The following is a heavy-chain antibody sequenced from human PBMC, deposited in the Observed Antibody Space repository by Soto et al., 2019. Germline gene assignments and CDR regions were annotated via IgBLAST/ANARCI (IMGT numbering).Heavy chain of an antibody. V-gene: IGHV4-34*01. CDR2: INHSGST. D-gene: IGHD3-9*01. Sequence: SETLSLTCAVYGGSFSGYYWSWIRQPPGKGLEWIGEINHSGSTNYNPSLKSRVTISVDTSKNQFSLKLSSVTAADTAVYYCARAGLRYFDGTNWFDPWGQGTLVTVSS. J-gene: IGHJ5*02. CDR1: GGSFSGYY. CDR3: ARAGLRYFDGTNWFDP.